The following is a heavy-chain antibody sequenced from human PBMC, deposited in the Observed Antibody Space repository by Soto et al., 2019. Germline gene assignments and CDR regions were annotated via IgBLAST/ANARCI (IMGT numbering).Heavy chain of an antibody. J-gene: IGHJ2*01. CDR1: GVSINTGGRF. CDR3: PMARRPTGSPGYCYFDL. V-gene: IGHV4-31*03. Sequence: QVQLQESGPGLVKPSQTLSLTCTVSGVSINTGGRFWSWVRQLPGKGLEWIGYIYYTGNTGYKPSLQSRRTISLNTSKNQFSLHLRSVTTADTALYSCPMARRPTGSPGYCYFDLWGRGTLVTFSS. CDR2: IYYTGNT.